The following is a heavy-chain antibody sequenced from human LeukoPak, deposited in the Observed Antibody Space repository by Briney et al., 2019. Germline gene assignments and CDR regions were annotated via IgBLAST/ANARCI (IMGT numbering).Heavy chain of an antibody. D-gene: IGHD6-13*01. CDR1: GYTFIDYY. Sequence: ASVKVSCKTSGYTFIDYYVHWVRKAPGQGLEWVGSIIPMFGTPNNAQKFQDRVTITADKSTNTAYMEVSSLRSEDTAVYYCARVAAPGNRFWFDPWGQGTLVTVSS. CDR3: ARVAAPGNRFWFDP. V-gene: IGHV1-69*06. CDR2: IIPMFGTP. J-gene: IGHJ5*02.